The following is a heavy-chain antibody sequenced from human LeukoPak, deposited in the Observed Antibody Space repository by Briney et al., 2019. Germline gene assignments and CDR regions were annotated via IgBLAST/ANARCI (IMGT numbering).Heavy chain of an antibody. CDR2: INPNSGGT. CDR3: ARVDDSSGYPGGY. V-gene: IGHV1-2*02. D-gene: IGHD3-22*01. J-gene: IGHJ4*02. CDR1: GYTFTDYY. Sequence: ASVKVSCKASGYTFTDYYMHWVRQAPGQGLEWMGWINPNSGGTNYAQKFQGRVTMTRDMSIITAYMELSRLRSDDTAVYYCARVDDSSGYPGGYWGQGTLVTVSS.